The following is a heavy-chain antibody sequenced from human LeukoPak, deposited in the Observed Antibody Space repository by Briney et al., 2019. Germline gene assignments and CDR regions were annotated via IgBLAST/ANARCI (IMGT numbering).Heavy chain of an antibody. CDR3: ARYLSSGLDY. J-gene: IGHJ4*02. CDR2: IYYSGTN. CDR1: GGSISSYY. D-gene: IGHD3-10*01. Sequence: SETLSLTCTVSGGSISSYYCSWIRHPPGKGLEWIGYIYYSGTNSYNTSLENRVIISEDTSKNQFSPKLSSVTAADTAVYYCARYLSSGLDYWGQGTLVTVSS. V-gene: IGHV4-59*01.